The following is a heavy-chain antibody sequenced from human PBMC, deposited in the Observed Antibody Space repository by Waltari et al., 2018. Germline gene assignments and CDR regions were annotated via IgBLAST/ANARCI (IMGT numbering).Heavy chain of an antibody. CDR1: GGSISSSSYY. D-gene: IGHD4-17*01. V-gene: IGHV4-39*01. CDR2: IYYSWST. CDR3: ASPPVYGDSP. Sequence: QLQLQESGPGLVKPSETLSLTCTVSGGSISSSSYYWGWIRQPPGKGLEWIGCIYYSWSTYYNPSLKSRVTISVDTSKNQFSLKLSSVTAADTAVYYCASPPVYGDSPFGQGTLVTVSS. J-gene: IGHJ5*02.